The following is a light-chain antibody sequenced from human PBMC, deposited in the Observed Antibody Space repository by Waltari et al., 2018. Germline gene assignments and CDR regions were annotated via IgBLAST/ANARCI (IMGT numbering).Light chain of an antibody. CDR1: QSVLSSSNNKNF. V-gene: IGKV4-1*01. Sequence: DIVMTQSPDSLTVSLGERATVNCKSSQSVLSSSNNKNFLAWYQQKPGQPPKLLIYWAATRGSGVPYRFSGSGSGTDFTLTISSLQAEDVAVYYCQQYYITPPTFGQGTKVEIK. CDR3: QQYYITPPT. CDR2: WAA. J-gene: IGKJ1*01.